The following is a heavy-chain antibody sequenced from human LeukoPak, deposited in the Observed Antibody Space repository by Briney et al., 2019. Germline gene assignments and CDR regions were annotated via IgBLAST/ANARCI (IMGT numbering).Heavy chain of an antibody. CDR1: GGSISSSSYY. J-gene: IGHJ4*02. Sequence: SETLSLTCTVSGGSISSSSYYWGWIRQPPGKGLEWIGSFFHSGSTYYNPSLKSRVTISVDTSKNQFSLKLSSVTAADTAVYYCARRTAAAGFDYWGQGTLVTVSS. CDR2: FFHSGST. V-gene: IGHV4-39*01. D-gene: IGHD6-13*01. CDR3: ARRTAAAGFDY.